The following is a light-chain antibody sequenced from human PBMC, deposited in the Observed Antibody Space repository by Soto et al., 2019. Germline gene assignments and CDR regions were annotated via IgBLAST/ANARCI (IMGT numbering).Light chain of an antibody. J-gene: IGLJ3*02. CDR2: SDS. CDR3: AAWDDSLNGPV. Sequence: QSVLTQPPSASGTPGQRVSISCSRSSSNIGSNTVNWYQQLPGTAPKLLMYSDSHRPSGVPDRFSGSKSGTSASLAINGLQSDDEADYYCAAWDDSLNGPVFGGGTKLTVL. V-gene: IGLV1-44*01. CDR1: SSNIGSNT.